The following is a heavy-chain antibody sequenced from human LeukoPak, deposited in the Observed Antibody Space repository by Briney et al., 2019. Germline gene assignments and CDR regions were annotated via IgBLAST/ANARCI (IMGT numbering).Heavy chain of an antibody. CDR3: ARVKTTMITDGYDV. V-gene: IGHV3-74*01. CDR2: INSDGEKT. J-gene: IGHJ3*01. Sequence: SGGSLRLSCAASGFTFSSYWMHWVRQAPGKGLVWVSLINSDGEKTNYADSVKGRFTISRDNAKNTLYLQMNSLRAEDTAVYYCARVKTTMITDGYDVWGQGTMVTVSS. CDR1: GFTFSSYW. D-gene: IGHD4-11*01.